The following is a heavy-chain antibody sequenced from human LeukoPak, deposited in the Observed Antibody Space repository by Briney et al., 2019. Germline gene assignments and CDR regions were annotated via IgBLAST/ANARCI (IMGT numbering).Heavy chain of an antibody. J-gene: IGHJ4*02. CDR2: IIPILGIA. V-gene: IGHV1-69*04. D-gene: IGHD5-18*01. Sequence: SVKVSCKASGGTFRNYAISWVRQAPGQGLEWMGRIIPILGIANYAQKFQGRVTITADKSTSTAYMELSSLRSEDTAVYYCADDISYGLGYWGQGTLVTVSS. CDR3: ADDISYGLGY. CDR1: GGTFRNYA.